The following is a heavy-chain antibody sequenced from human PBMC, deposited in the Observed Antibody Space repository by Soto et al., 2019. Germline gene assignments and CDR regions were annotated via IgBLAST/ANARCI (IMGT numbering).Heavy chain of an antibody. Sequence: ASVKVSCKASGYTFTSYAMHWVRQAPGQRLEWMGWINAGNGNTKYSQKFQGRVTITRDTSASTAYMELSSLRSEDTAVYYCARATMGYCSGGSCSTLDYWGQGTLVTVSS. D-gene: IGHD2-15*01. CDR2: INAGNGNT. V-gene: IGHV1-3*01. CDR3: ARATMGYCSGGSCSTLDY. J-gene: IGHJ4*02. CDR1: GYTFTSYA.